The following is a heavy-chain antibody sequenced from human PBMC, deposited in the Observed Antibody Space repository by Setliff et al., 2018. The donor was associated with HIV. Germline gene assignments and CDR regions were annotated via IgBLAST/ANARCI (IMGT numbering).Heavy chain of an antibody. Sequence: SETLSLTCTVSGGSISSVNYYWSWIRQPAGKGLEWIGRISGSGSTNYNPSLESRVTMSVDTSKNQVSLKLNSVTAADAAVYYCARVVPEVVYGAYWFDPWGQGTLVTVSS. CDR1: GGSISSVNYY. CDR2: ISGSGST. J-gene: IGHJ5*02. D-gene: IGHD4-17*01. CDR3: ARVVPEVVYGAYWFDP. V-gene: IGHV4-61*02.